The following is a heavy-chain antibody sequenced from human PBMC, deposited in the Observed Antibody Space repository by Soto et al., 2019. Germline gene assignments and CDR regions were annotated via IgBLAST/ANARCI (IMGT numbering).Heavy chain of an antibody. Sequence: PGGFLRLSCAASEFTFGSYAMHWVRQAPGKGLEWVALISYDGSNKYYADSVKGRFTISRDNSKKTLYLQMNSLRAEDTALYYCARGFSTLIVRYYFDYWGQGTLVTVSS. CDR2: ISYDGSNK. J-gene: IGHJ4*02. D-gene: IGHD3-22*01. CDR1: EFTFGSYA. CDR3: ARGFSTLIVRYYFDY. V-gene: IGHV3-33*01.